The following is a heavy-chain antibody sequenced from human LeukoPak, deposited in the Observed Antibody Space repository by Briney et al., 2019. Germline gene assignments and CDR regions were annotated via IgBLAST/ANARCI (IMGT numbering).Heavy chain of an antibody. CDR3: ARGPRGMVRGAFPYYYYGMDV. J-gene: IGHJ6*02. D-gene: IGHD3-10*01. CDR1: GGSFSGYY. V-gene: IGHV4-34*01. CDR2: INHSGST. Sequence: KSSETLSLTCAVYGGSFSGYYWSWIRQPPGKGLEWIGEINHSGSTNYNPSLKSRVTISVDTSKNQFSLKLSSVTAADTAVYYCARGPRGMVRGAFPYYYYGMDVWGQGTTVTVSS.